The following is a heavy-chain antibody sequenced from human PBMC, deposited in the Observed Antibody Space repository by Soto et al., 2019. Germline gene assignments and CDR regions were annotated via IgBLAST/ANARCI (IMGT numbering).Heavy chain of an antibody. D-gene: IGHD6-19*01. Sequence: SVKVSCKASGFTFTSSAMQWLRQARGQRLEWIGWIVVGSGNTNYAQKFQERVTITRDMSTSTAYMELSSLRSEDTAVYYCARDRSSSGWYFAFDIWGQGTMVTVSS. V-gene: IGHV1-58*02. CDR2: IVVGSGNT. J-gene: IGHJ3*02. CDR1: GFTFTSSA. CDR3: ARDRSSSGWYFAFDI.